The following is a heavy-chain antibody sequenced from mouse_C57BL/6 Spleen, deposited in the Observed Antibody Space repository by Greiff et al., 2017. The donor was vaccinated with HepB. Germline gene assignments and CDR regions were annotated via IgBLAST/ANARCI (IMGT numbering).Heavy chain of an antibody. J-gene: IGHJ4*01. D-gene: IGHD4-1*02. CDR3: ARSTASYAMDY. CDR2: IYPGDGDT. Sequence: VKLQESGPELVKPGASVKISCKASGYAFSSSWMNWVKQRPGKGLEWIGRIYPGDGDTNYNGKFKGKATLTADKSSSTAYMQLSSLTSEDSAVYFCARSTASYAMDYWGQGTSVTVSS. V-gene: IGHV1-82*01. CDR1: GYAFSSSW.